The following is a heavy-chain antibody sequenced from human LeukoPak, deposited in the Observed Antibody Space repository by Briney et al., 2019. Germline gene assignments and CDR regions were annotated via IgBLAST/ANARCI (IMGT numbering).Heavy chain of an antibody. CDR3: AKNGGPPTENYYMDV. J-gene: IGHJ6*03. V-gene: IGHV3-23*01. D-gene: IGHD1-26*01. Sequence: GGSLRLSCAASGFTFRSYAMTWVRQAPGKGLEWVAEISNEGRIYYADSVKGRFTMSRYNSKNTLYLQMNKLKAEDKAVYYWAKNGGPPTENYYMDVWGKGTTVTVSS. CDR2: ISNEGRI. CDR1: GFTFRSYA.